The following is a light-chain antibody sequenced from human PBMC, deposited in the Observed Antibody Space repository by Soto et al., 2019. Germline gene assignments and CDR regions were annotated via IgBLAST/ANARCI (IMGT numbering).Light chain of an antibody. V-gene: IGLV1-51*02. CDR3: GTWDSSLSASV. CDR2: ENN. CDR1: SSNIGNNY. J-gene: IGLJ1*01. Sequence: QSVLTQPPSVSAAPGQKVTISCSGSSSNIGNNYVSWYQQLPGTAPKLLIYENNKRPSGIPDRFSGSKSGTSATLGITGLQTGDEAEYYCGTWDSSLSASVFGTGTKVTVL.